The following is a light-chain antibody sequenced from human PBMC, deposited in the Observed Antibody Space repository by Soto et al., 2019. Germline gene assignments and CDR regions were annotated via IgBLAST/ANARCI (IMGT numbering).Light chain of an antibody. Sequence: DIQMTQSPSSLSASVGDRVTITCRASQGISNYLAWYQQKPGKVPKLLICAASTLQSGFPSRFTGSVSGTDFTITISSLQPGDEAPYDCQKYNSAPLTFSGGPEVEIK. J-gene: IGKJ4*01. CDR3: QKYNSAPLT. V-gene: IGKV1-27*01. CDR1: QGISNY. CDR2: AAS.